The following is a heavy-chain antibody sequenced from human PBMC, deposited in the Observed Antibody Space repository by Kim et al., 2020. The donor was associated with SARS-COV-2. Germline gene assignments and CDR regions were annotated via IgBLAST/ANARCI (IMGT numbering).Heavy chain of an antibody. J-gene: IGHJ3*02. Sequence: GGSLRLSCAASGFTFSSYAMHWVRQAPGKGLEWVAVISYDGSNKYYADSVKGRFTISRDNSKNTLYLQMNSLRAEDTAVYYCARDPGIPRLWFRESDAFDIWGQGTMVTVSS. CDR3: ARDPGIPRLWFRESDAFDI. D-gene: IGHD3-10*01. V-gene: IGHV3-30*04. CDR1: GFTFSSYA. CDR2: ISYDGSNK.